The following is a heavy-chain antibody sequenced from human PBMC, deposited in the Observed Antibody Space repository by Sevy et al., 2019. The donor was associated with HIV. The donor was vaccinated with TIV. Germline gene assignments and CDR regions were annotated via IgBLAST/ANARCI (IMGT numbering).Heavy chain of an antibody. V-gene: IGHV2-5*02. CDR2: IYWDDDK. CDR3: AHGLRFLEWLPRLYYFDY. CDR1: GFSLSTSGVG. Sequence: SGPTLVNPTQTLTLTCTFSGFSLSTSGVGVGWIRQPPGKALEWLALIYWDDDKRYSPSLKGRLTITKDTSKNQVVLTMTNMDPVDTATYYCAHGLRFLEWLPRLYYFDYWGQGTLVTVSS. D-gene: IGHD3-3*01. J-gene: IGHJ4*02.